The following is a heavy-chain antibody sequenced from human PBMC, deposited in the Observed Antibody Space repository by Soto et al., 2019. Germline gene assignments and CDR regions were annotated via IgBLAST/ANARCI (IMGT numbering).Heavy chain of an antibody. V-gene: IGHV4-31*03. Sequence: TLSLTCTVSGDSITTGGSYWSWIRQHPGKGLEWIGNIYHSGNTYYNPSLKSRLTISVDTSKNHFSLMVDSVTAADTAVYYCARARFQVLYGKPYFDSWGQGTLVTVSS. CDR1: GDSITTGGSY. J-gene: IGHJ4*02. CDR3: ARARFQVLYGKPYFDS. D-gene: IGHD2-2*02. CDR2: IYHSGNT.